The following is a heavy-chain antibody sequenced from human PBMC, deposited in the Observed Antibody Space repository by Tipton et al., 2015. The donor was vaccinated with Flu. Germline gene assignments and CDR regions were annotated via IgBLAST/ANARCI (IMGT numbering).Heavy chain of an antibody. V-gene: IGHV4-59*01. CDR1: GGSITKYY. CDR2: IYDSVNT. CDR3: ARDSPYGSSGYYSDY. D-gene: IGHD3-22*01. Sequence: TLSLTCSVSGGSITKYYWSWIRQPPGEGLEWIGYIYDSVNTNYNPSLKSRVTISVDTSKNQFSLKLSSVTPADTAVYYCARDSPYGSSGYYSDYWGQGTQVTVSS. J-gene: IGHJ4*02.